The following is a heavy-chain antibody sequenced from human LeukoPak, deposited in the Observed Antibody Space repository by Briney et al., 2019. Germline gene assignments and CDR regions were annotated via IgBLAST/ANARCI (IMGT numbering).Heavy chain of an antibody. CDR3: ARVVGYDSSGYHAFDI. CDR2: ISAYNGNT. D-gene: IGHD3-22*01. CDR1: GGTFSSYG. V-gene: IGHV1-18*01. J-gene: IGHJ3*02. Sequence: GSSVKVSCKASGGTFSSYGISWVRQAPGQGLEWMGWISAYNGNTNYAQKLQGRVTMTTDTSTSTAYMELRSLRSDDTAVYYCARVVGYDSSGYHAFDIWGQGTMVTVSS.